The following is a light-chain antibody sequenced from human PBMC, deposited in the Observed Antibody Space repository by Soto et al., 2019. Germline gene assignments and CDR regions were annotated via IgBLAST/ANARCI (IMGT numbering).Light chain of an antibody. V-gene: IGKV1-39*01. CDR1: QSISSY. CDR3: QQSYSTPYT. CDR2: AAS. Sequence: DIQMTQSPSSLSASVGDRVTITCRASQSISSYLNWYQQKPGKAPKLLIYAASSLQSGIPSRFSGSGSVTAFTLTISSLQPEHFATYYCQQSYSTPYTYGPATKVDIK. J-gene: IGKJ3*01.